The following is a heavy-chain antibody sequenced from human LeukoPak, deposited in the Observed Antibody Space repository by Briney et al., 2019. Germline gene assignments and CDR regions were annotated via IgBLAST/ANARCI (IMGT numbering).Heavy chain of an antibody. D-gene: IGHD3-22*01. CDR2: IHTSGST. J-gene: IGHJ4*02. CDR3: ARDQYYYDSSGYLTFDY. Sequence: SETLSLTCTVSGVSISSYYWSWIRQPAGKGLEWIGRIHTSGSTNYNPSLKSRVTMSVDTSKNQFSLKLSSVTAADTAVYCCARDQYYYDSSGYLTFDYWGQGTLVTVSS. V-gene: IGHV4-4*07. CDR1: GVSISSYY.